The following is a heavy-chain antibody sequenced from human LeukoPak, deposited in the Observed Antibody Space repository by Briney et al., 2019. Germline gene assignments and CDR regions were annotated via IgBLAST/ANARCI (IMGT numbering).Heavy chain of an antibody. CDR2: ISYDGSNK. V-gene: IGHV3-30*18. D-gene: IGHD4-17*01. CDR3: AKSETTVTGDYFDY. CDR1: GFTFSSYG. Sequence: GGSLRLSCAASGFTFSSYGMHWVRQAPGKGLEWVAVISYDGSNKYYADPVKGRFTISRDNSKNTLYLQMNSLRAEDTAVYYCAKSETTVTGDYFDYWGQGTLVTVSS. J-gene: IGHJ4*02.